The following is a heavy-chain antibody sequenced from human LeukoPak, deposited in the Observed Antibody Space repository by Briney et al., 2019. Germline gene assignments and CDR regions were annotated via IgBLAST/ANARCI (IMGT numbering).Heavy chain of an antibody. CDR2: INWNGGNT. CDR1: GLTFDNYG. D-gene: IGHD3-9*01. J-gene: IGHJ4*02. V-gene: IGHV3-20*04. CDR3: ARALRYFDWLLYDY. Sequence: GGSLRLSCAASGLTFDNYGMSWVRQAPGKGLEWVSGINWNGGNTGYADSVKGRFTISRDNAKNSLYLQMNSLRAEDTALYYCARALRYFDWLLYDYWGQGTLVTVSS.